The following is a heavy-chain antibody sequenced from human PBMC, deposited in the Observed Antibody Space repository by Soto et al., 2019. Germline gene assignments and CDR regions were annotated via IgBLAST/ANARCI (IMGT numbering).Heavy chain of an antibody. D-gene: IGHD3-22*01. CDR1: GFTFSTFD. J-gene: IGHJ4*02. Sequence: EVQLLESGGGLVQPGGSLRVSCVASGFTFSTFDMSWARQAPGKGLEWVSGVSASGGSTYYADSVKGRFGISRDNSKNTLYLQMNSLRAEDTAVYHCAKGLYDSNYALNYCGQGALVSVSS. CDR2: VSASGGST. CDR3: AKGLYDSNYALNY. V-gene: IGHV3-23*01.